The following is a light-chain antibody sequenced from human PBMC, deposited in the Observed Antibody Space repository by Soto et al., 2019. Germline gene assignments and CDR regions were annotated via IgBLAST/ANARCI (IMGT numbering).Light chain of an antibody. J-gene: IGKJ4*01. CDR2: KAS. Sequence: DIQMTQSPSTLPASVGDRVTITCRASQTISTWLAWYQEKAGKAPKLLIYKASSLESGVPSRFSGSGSGTEFTLTISSLQPEDFATYYCQQYDSYSLTFGGGTKVDIK. CDR1: QTISTW. V-gene: IGKV1-5*03. CDR3: QQYDSYSLT.